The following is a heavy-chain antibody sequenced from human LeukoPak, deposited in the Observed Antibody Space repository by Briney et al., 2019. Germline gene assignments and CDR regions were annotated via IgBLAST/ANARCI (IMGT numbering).Heavy chain of an antibody. CDR3: ARDRTGAEGGGALDI. V-gene: IGHV3-30*02. Sequence: GGSLRLSCAASGFTFRTYGMHWARQAPGKGLEWVAYMQYDGSNKQYADSVMGRFTISRDNAKNSLYLQMNSLRAEDTAVYYCARDRTGAEGGGALDIWGQGTMVTVSS. J-gene: IGHJ3*02. D-gene: IGHD1-26*01. CDR1: GFTFRTYG. CDR2: MQYDGSNK.